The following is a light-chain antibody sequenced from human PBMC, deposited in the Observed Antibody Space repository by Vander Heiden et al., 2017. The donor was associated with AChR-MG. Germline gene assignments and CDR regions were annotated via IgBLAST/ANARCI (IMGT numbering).Light chain of an antibody. V-gene: IGKV3-20*01. CDR3: QQSDFSPLFT. Sequence: EVVLTQSPGPLSWSSGERATLSCRASQSVSSNFLSWYQQKPGQPPRLLIHGASSRAHGIPARFSGSGSGTDFSRTISRLEPEDVAVYYCQQSDFSPLFTFGPGTKVDIK. CDR2: GAS. CDR1: QSVSSNF. J-gene: IGKJ3*01.